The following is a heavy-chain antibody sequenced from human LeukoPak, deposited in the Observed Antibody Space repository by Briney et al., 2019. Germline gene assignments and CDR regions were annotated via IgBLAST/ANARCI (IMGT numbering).Heavy chain of an antibody. CDR2: ISYDGSNK. V-gene: IGHV3-30*03. J-gene: IGHJ4*02. Sequence: GGSLRLSCAASGFTFSSYGMHWVRQAPGKGLEWVAVISYDGSNKYYADSVKGRFTISRDNSKNTLYLQMNSLRAEDTAVYYCARAPREGFSGSYHDYWGQGTLVTVSS. CDR3: ARAPREGFSGSYHDY. D-gene: IGHD1-26*01. CDR1: GFTFSSYG.